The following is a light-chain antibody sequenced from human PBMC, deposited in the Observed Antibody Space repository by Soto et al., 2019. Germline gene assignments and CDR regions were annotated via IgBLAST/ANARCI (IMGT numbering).Light chain of an antibody. CDR1: QSVSSNY. V-gene: IGKV3-20*01. CDR2: GAS. Sequence: EIVLTQSPGTLSLSPGEIATLSFSASQSVSSNYLAWYQQKPGQAPRLLIYGASGRATGIPDRFSGSGSGTDFTLTISRLEPEDFAVYYCQQYGSSLWTFGQGTKVDIK. CDR3: QQYGSSLWT. J-gene: IGKJ1*01.